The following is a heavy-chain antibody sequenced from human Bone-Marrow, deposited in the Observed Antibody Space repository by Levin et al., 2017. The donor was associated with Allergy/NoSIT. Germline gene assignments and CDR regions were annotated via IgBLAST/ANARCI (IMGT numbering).Heavy chain of an antibody. CDR1: GDSVTNSNYY. V-gene: IGHV4-39*01. CDR3: ARKGDRSTNDAFDI. CDR2: IYHTGTT. D-gene: IGHD2-15*01. Sequence: SETLSLTCSVSGDSVTNSNYYWGWLRQPPGKGLEWIGSIYHTGTTYYNPSLKSRVTISVDTSKDQFSLKVTSVTAADTAVYFCARKGDRSTNDAFDIWGQGTMVTVSS. J-gene: IGHJ3*02.